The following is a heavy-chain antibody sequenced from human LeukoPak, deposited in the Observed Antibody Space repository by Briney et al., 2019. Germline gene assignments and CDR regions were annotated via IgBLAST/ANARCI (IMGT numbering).Heavy chain of an antibody. CDR2: ISSSSSYI. J-gene: IGHJ4*02. Sequence: GGSLRLSCAASGFTFSSYSMNWVRQAPGKGLEWVSSISSSSSYIYYADSVKGRFTISRDNAKNSLYLQMNSLRAEDTAVYYCAGDYVNYYDSSGYYYVPGWGQGTLVTVSS. D-gene: IGHD3-22*01. CDR3: AGDYVNYYDSSGYYYVPG. V-gene: IGHV3-21*01. CDR1: GFTFSSYS.